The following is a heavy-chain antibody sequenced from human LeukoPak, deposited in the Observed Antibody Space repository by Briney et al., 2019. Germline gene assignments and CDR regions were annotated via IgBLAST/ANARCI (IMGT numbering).Heavy chain of an antibody. V-gene: IGHV4-59*01. J-gene: IGHJ5*02. Sequence: PSETLSLTCTVSGDSISSYYWSWIRQPPGKGLEWIGYVYYSGSTNYNPSLKSRVTISVDTCKNQFSLKLSSVTAADTAVYYCARGGNCSGASCYSDRGWFDPWGQGTLVTVSS. CDR2: VYYSGST. D-gene: IGHD2-15*01. CDR3: ARGGNCSGASCYSDRGWFDP. CDR1: GDSISSYY.